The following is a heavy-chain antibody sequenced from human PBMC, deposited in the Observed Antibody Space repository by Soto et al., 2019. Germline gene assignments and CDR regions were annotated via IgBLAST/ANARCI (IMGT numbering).Heavy chain of an antibody. CDR3: ASGPGGFGESHY. V-gene: IGHV4-4*07. CDR2: IYTSGST. J-gene: IGHJ4*02. CDR1: GGSISSYY. D-gene: IGHD3-10*01. Sequence: SETLSLTCTVSGGSISSYYWSWIRQPAGKGLGWIGRIYTSGSTNYNPSLKSRVTMSVDTSKNQFSLKLSSVTAADTAVYYCASGPGGFGESHYWGQGTLVTVSS.